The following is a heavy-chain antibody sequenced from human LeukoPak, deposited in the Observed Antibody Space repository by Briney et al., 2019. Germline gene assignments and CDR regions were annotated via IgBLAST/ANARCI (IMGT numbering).Heavy chain of an antibody. D-gene: IGHD3-10*01. CDR2: IYYSGIT. V-gene: IGHV4-59*05. J-gene: IGHJ5*02. Sequence: SETLSLTCTVSGGSISSYYWSWIRQPAGKGLEWIGSIYYSGITYYNPSLKSRVTLSVDTSNNKFSLQLTSVTAADTAVYYCARQPKSCTPGVFVTGKACWFDPWGQGTRVIVSS. CDR3: ARQPKSCTPGVFVTGKACWFDP. CDR1: GGSISSYY.